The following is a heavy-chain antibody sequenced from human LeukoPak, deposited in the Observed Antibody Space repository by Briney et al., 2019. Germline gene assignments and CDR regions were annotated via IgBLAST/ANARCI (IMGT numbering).Heavy chain of an antibody. D-gene: IGHD3-3*01. Sequence: GGSLRLSCAASGFTFSNYAMTWVRQAPGKGLEWASAISGSDGSTYYSDSVTGRFTISRDNSKNTLYLQMTSLRTDDTAVYYCAKGGYDFWSAYQIDLWGQGTLVTVSS. CDR1: GFTFSNYA. V-gene: IGHV3-23*01. J-gene: IGHJ5*02. CDR2: ISGSDGST. CDR3: AKGGYDFWSAYQIDL.